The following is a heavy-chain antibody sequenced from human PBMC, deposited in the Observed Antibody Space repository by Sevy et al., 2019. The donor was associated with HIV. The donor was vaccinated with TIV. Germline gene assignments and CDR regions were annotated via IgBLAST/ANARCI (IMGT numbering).Heavy chain of an antibody. D-gene: IGHD3-16*01. CDR1: GFTFSSYA. V-gene: IGHV3-30-3*01. CDR3: AAVTFGGFDAFDI. Sequence: GGSLRLSCAASGFTFSSYAMHWVRQAPGKGLEWVAVISYDGSNKHYADSVKGRFTISRDNSKNTLYLHMKSLRAEDTAVYYCAAVTFGGFDAFDIWGQGTMVTVSS. CDR2: ISYDGSNK. J-gene: IGHJ3*02.